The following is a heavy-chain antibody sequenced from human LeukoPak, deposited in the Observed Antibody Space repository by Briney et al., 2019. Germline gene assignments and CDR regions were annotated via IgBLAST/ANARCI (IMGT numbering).Heavy chain of an antibody. V-gene: IGHV3-48*04. CDR2: ISSGSSTI. Sequence: PGGSLRLSCAASGFTLSNYNMNWVRQAPGKGLEWVSYISSGSSTIYYADSVKGRFTISRDNAKNTLYLQMNSLRAEDTAVYYCARADRSVRAAIYYYYYMDVWGKGTTVTVSS. D-gene: IGHD2-2*01. CDR1: GFTLSNYN. J-gene: IGHJ6*03. CDR3: ARADRSVRAAIYYYYYMDV.